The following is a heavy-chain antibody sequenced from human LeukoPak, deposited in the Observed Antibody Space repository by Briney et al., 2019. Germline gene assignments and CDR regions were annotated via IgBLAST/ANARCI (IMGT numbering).Heavy chain of an antibody. CDR2: IYYSGST. D-gene: IGHD2-15*01. CDR3: ARVSVDCSGGSCYGFDY. Sequence: PSQTLSLTCTVSGVSISSGDYYWSWIRQPPEKGLEWIGYIYYSGSTYYNPPLKSLVTISVDTSKNQFSLKLSSVTAADTAVYYWARVSVDCSGGSCYGFDYWGQETLVTVSS. CDR1: GVSISSGDYY. V-gene: IGHV4-30-4*01. J-gene: IGHJ4*02.